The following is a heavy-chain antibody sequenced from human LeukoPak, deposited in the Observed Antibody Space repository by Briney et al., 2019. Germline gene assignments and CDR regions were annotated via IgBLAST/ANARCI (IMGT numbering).Heavy chain of an antibody. Sequence: GGSLRLSCAASGFTLSSYAMSWVRQAPGKGLEWVSAISGSGASTYYADSVKGRFTISRDNSKNTLYLQMNSLRAEDTAVYYCAKDPYGSGSYYSNWGQGTLVTVSS. J-gene: IGHJ4*02. CDR3: AKDPYGSGSYYSN. CDR2: ISGSGAST. D-gene: IGHD3-10*01. CDR1: GFTLSSYA. V-gene: IGHV3-23*01.